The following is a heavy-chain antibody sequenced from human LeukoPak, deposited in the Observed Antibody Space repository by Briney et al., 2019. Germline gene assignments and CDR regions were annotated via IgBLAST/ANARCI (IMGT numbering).Heavy chain of an antibody. CDR2: ISGSGGST. CDR1: GFTFSSYA. Sequence: GGSLRLSCAASGFTFSSYAMSWVRQAPGTGLEGVSAISGSGGSTYYADSVKGRFAISRDNSKNTLYLQMNSLRAEATAVYYCAKDIPSDIVVVPAAAPFDYWGQGTLVTVSS. D-gene: IGHD2-2*01. J-gene: IGHJ4*02. CDR3: AKDIPSDIVVVPAAAPFDY. V-gene: IGHV3-23*01.